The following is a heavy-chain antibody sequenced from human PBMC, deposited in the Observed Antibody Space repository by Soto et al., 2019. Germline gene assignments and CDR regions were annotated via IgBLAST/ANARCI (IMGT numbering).Heavy chain of an antibody. Sequence: SETLSLTCTVSGDSISGYYWGWIRQPPGKGLEWIGYINYSGSTNYNPSLKSRVTISVDTSKNQFSLKLSSVTAADTAGYYCGRGNGLTGGYWGQGTLVTVSS. CDR1: GDSISGYY. CDR3: GRGNGLTGGY. V-gene: IGHV4-59*01. D-gene: IGHD3-22*01. J-gene: IGHJ4*02. CDR2: INYSGST.